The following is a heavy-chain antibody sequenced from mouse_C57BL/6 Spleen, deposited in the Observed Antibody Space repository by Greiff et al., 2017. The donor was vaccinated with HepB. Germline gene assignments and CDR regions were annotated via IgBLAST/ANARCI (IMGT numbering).Heavy chain of an antibody. J-gene: IGHJ2*01. CDR3: ASYYEYDGGGYFDY. V-gene: IGHV1-52*01. CDR2: IDPSDSET. CDR1: GYTFTSYW. Sequence: VQLQQSGAELVRPGSSVKLSCKASGYTFTSYWMHWVKQRPIQGLEWIGNIDPSDSETHYNQKFKDKATLTVDKSSSTAYMQLSSLTSEDSAVYYCASYYEYDGGGYFDYWGQGTTLTVSS. D-gene: IGHD2-4*01.